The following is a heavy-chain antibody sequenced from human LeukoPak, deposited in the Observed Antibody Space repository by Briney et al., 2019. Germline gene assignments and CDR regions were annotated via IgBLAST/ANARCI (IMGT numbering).Heavy chain of an antibody. D-gene: IGHD2-15*01. Sequence: SGGSLRLSCAASGFTFSSYAMHWVRQAPGKGLEWVAVISYDGSNKYYADSVKGRFTISRDNSKNTLYLQMNSLRAEDTAVYYCARIIGVVVVAATHPGVGRPDYWGQGTLVTVSS. CDR3: ARIIGVVVVAATHPGVGRPDY. CDR2: ISYDGSNK. J-gene: IGHJ4*02. V-gene: IGHV3-30-3*01. CDR1: GFTFSSYA.